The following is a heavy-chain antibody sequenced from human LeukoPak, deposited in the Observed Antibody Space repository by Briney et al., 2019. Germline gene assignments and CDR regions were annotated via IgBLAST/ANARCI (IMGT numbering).Heavy chain of an antibody. Sequence: GGSLRLSCAASGFTFSSYSMNWVRQAPGKGLEWVSSISSSSSYIYYADSVKGRFTISRDNAKNSLYLQMNSLRAEDTAVYYCARFSAAGTFLDYWGQGTLVTVSS. J-gene: IGHJ4*02. D-gene: IGHD6-13*01. CDR3: ARFSAAGTFLDY. CDR2: ISSSSSYI. CDR1: GFTFSSYS. V-gene: IGHV3-21*01.